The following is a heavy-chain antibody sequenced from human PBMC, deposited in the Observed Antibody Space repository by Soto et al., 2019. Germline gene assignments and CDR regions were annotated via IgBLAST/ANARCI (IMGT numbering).Heavy chain of an antibody. CDR1: GGSISSSNW. D-gene: IGHD3-22*01. V-gene: IGHV4-4*02. Sequence: SETLSLTCAVSGGSISSSNWWSWVRQPPGKGLEWIGEIYHSGSTNYNPSLKSRVTISVDKSKNQFSLKLSSVTAADTAVYYCARDRGGAYYYDSSTNWFDPWGQGTLVT. CDR2: IYHSGST. J-gene: IGHJ5*02. CDR3: ARDRGGAYYYDSSTNWFDP.